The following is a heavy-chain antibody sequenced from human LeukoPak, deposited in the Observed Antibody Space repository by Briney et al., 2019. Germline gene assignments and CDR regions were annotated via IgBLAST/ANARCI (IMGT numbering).Heavy chain of an antibody. CDR2: IYYSGST. CDR3: ARDPPSKQQLVPRPWVDP. D-gene: IGHD6-13*01. V-gene: IGHV4-39*07. Sequence: SETLSLTCTISGGSISSSSYYWGWIRQPPGKGLEWSGSIYYSGSTYYNPSLKSRVTISVDTSKNQFSLKLSSVTAADTAVYYCARDPPSKQQLVPRPWVDPWGQGTRSPSPQ. J-gene: IGHJ5*02. CDR1: GGSISSSSYY.